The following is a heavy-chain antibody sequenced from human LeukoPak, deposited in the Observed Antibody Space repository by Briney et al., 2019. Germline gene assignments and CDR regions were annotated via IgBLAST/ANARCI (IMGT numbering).Heavy chain of an antibody. Sequence: GGSLRLSCAASGFTFSTYAMSWVRQAPGKGLEWVSVISGSGGSTYNADSVKGRFTISRDDSKNTLYLQMNSLRAEDTAVYYCAKQQGQLPYYYYYMDVWGKGTTVTVSS. J-gene: IGHJ6*03. CDR2: ISGSGGST. V-gene: IGHV3-23*01. CDR1: GFTFSTYA. D-gene: IGHD6-6*01. CDR3: AKQQGQLPYYYYYMDV.